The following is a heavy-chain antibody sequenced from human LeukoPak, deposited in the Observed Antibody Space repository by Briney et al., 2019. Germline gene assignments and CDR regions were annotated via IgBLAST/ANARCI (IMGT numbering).Heavy chain of an antibody. J-gene: IGHJ4*02. CDR2: MSGSGDTT. V-gene: IGHV3-23*01. Sequence: SGGSLRLSCAASGFTFSSCAMSWVRQAPGKGLEWVSGMSGSGDTTYYADSVKGRFTISRDNSKNTLYLQMNSLRVEGTAVYYRARKPRNGGNPYFDYWGQGTLVTVSS. CDR1: GFTFSSCA. CDR3: ARKPRNGGNPYFDY. D-gene: IGHD4-23*01.